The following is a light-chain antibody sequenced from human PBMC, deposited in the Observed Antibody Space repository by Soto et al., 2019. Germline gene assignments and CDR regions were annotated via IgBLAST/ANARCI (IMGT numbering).Light chain of an antibody. CDR2: AAS. Sequence: DIQMTQSPSSLSASVGDRVTITCRASQSISSWLAWYQQKPGKAPELLIYAASTLQSGVPSRFSGSGSGREFTLTISSLQPDDFATYYCQQYNTYSPTFGQGTKVDIK. V-gene: IGKV1-5*01. CDR1: QSISSW. CDR3: QQYNTYSPT. J-gene: IGKJ1*01.